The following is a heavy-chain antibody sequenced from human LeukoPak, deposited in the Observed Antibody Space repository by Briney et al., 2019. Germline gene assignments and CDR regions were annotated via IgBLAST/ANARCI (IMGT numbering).Heavy chain of an antibody. Sequence: SETLSLTCTVSGGSISSYYWSWIRQPPGKGLEWIGYIYYSGSTNYNPSLKSRVTISVDTSKNQFSLKLSSVTAADTAVYYCARELLRGSGSLNWFDPWGQGTLVAVSS. D-gene: IGHD3-10*01. CDR3: ARELLRGSGSLNWFDP. CDR2: IYYSGST. J-gene: IGHJ5*02. CDR1: GGSISSYY. V-gene: IGHV4-59*01.